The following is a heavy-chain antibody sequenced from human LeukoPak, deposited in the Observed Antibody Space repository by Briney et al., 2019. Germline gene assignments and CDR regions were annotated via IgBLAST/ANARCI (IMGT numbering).Heavy chain of an antibody. CDR1: GGSFSGYY. J-gene: IGHJ5*02. Sequence: SETLSLTCAVYGGSFSGYYWSWIRQPPGKGPEWIGEINHSGSTNYNPSLKSRVTISVDTSKNQFSLKLSSVTAADTAVYYCARVYYYGSGSYYNWPWFDPWGQGTLVTVSS. D-gene: IGHD3-10*01. V-gene: IGHV4-34*01. CDR3: ARVYYYGSGSYYNWPWFDP. CDR2: INHSGST.